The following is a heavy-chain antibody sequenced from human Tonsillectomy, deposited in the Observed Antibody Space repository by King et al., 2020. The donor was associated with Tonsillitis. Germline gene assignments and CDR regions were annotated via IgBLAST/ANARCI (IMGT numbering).Heavy chain of an antibody. CDR2: IKSKTDGGTT. CDR1: GFTFSNAW. D-gene: IGHD3-22*01. CDR3: TTGHEGYDSSGSRYYYGMDV. J-gene: IGHJ6*02. Sequence: EVQLVESGGGLVKPGGSLRLSCAASGFTFSNAWMSWVRQAPGKGLEWVGRIKSKTDGGTTDYAAPVKGRFTISRDDSKNTLYLQMNSLKTEDTAVYYCTTGHEGYDSSGSRYYYGMDVWGQGTTVTVSS. V-gene: IGHV3-15*01.